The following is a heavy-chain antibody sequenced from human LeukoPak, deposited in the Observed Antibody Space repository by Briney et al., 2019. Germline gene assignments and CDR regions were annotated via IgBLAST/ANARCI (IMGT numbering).Heavy chain of an antibody. CDR2: ISGSGGST. Sequence: GESLRLSCAASGFTFSSYDMSWVRQAPGKGLEWVSAISGSGGSTYYADSVKGRFTISRDNSKNTLYLQMNSLRAEDTAVYYFAKGSGWYWFDPWGQGTLVTVSS. J-gene: IGHJ5*02. CDR1: GFTFSSYD. V-gene: IGHV3-23*01. D-gene: IGHD6-19*01. CDR3: AKGSGWYWFDP.